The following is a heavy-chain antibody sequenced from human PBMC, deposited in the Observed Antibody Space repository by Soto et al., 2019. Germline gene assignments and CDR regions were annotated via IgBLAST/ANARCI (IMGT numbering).Heavy chain of an antibody. J-gene: IGHJ3*02. V-gene: IGHV3-30*18. CDR2: ISYDGSNK. D-gene: IGHD3-22*01. Sequence: GESLKISCAASGFTFSSYGMHWVRQAPGKGLEWVAVISYDGSNKYYADSVKGRFTISRDNSKNTLYLQMNSLRAEDTAVYYCAKDLSWASSYDSSVGDAFDIWGQGTMVTVS. CDR1: GFTFSSYG. CDR3: AKDLSWASSYDSSVGDAFDI.